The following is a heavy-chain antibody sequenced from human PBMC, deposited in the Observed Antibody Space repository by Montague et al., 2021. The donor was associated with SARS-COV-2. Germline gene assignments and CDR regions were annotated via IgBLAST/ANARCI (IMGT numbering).Heavy chain of an antibody. J-gene: IGHJ4*02. CDR3: ARGTGISSGWSDY. Sequence: SLRLSCAASGFTFSSYAMHWVRQAPGKGLEWVAVISYDGSNKYYADSVKGRFTISRDNSKNTLYLQMNSLRAEDTAVYYCARGTGISSGWSDYWGQGTLVTVSS. CDR2: ISYDGSNK. V-gene: IGHV3-30-3*01. D-gene: IGHD6-19*01. CDR1: GFTFSSYA.